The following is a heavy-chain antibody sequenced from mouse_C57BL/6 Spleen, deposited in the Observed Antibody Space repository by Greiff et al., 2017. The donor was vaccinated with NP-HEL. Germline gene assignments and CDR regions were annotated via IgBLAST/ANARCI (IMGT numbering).Heavy chain of an antibody. Sequence: VQLQQSGAELAKPGASVKLSCKASGYTFTSYWMHWVKQRPGQGLEWIGYINPSSGYTKYNQKFKDKATLTADKSSSTAYMQLSSLTYEDSAVYYCARSPTVVDKRFAYWGQGTLVTVSA. CDR2: INPSSGYT. CDR1: GYTFTSYW. J-gene: IGHJ3*01. V-gene: IGHV1-7*01. D-gene: IGHD1-1*01. CDR3: ARSPTVVDKRFAY.